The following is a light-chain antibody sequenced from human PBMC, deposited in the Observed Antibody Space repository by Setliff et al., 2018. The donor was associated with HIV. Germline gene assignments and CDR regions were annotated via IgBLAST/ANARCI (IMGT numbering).Light chain of an antibody. CDR3: SSFTSSSAYVL. CDR1: SSDVGSYNS. J-gene: IGLJ2*01. Sequence: QSALTQPASVSGSPGQSITISCTGASSDVGSYNSVSWFQQHPGKAPKLMIYEVSDRPSGVSNRFSGSNSGNTASLTISGLQAEDEADYYCSSFTSSSAYVLFGGGTKVTVL. V-gene: IGLV2-14*01. CDR2: EVS.